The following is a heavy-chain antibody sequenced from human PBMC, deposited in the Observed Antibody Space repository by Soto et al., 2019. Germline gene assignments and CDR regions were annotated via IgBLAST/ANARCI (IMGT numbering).Heavy chain of an antibody. CDR3: ARQWVHDYGDYVAWFDP. Sequence: QLQLQESGPGLVKPSETLSLTCTVSGGSISSSSYYWGWIRQPPGKGLEWIGSIYYSGSTYYNPSLKSRVTISVDTSKNQFSRKLSSVTAADTAVYYCARQWVHDYGDYVAWFDPWGQGTLVTVSS. V-gene: IGHV4-39*01. CDR2: IYYSGST. J-gene: IGHJ5*02. CDR1: GGSISSSSYY. D-gene: IGHD4-17*01.